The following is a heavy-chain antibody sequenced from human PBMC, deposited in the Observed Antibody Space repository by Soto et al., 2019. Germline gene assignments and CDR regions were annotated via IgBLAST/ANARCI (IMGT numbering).Heavy chain of an antibody. Sequence: QVQLVQSGAEVKKPGASVKVSCKASGYTFTSYDINWVRQATGQGLEWMGWMNPNSGNTGYAQKFQGRVTMTRNTSTSTAYMELSSLRSEDTAVYYCASLCGGDCFDWFDPWGQGTQVTVSS. CDR2: MNPNSGNT. CDR1: GYTFTSYD. D-gene: IGHD2-21*02. CDR3: ASLCGGDCFDWFDP. J-gene: IGHJ5*02. V-gene: IGHV1-8*01.